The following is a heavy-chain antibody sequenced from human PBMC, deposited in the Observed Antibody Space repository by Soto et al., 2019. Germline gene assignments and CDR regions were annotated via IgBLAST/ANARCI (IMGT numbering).Heavy chain of an antibody. CDR1: GDSISNYY. Sequence: QVQLQESGPGLVKPSETLSLTCTVSGDSISNYYWNWIRQPPGKGLEWIGHTHDTGRTSYNPSLKSRVTMSQDMSNNQASLELSSVTAADTAFYYCARGSGNGWRIDYWGPGTLSTVSS. D-gene: IGHD5-12*01. J-gene: IGHJ4*02. CDR3: ARGSGNGWRIDY. CDR2: THDTGRT. V-gene: IGHV4-59*01.